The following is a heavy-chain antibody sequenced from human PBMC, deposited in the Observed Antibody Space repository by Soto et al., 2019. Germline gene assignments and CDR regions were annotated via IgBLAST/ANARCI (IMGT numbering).Heavy chain of an antibody. Sequence: SVKVSCKASGGSFSTLGINWVRQAPGQGLEWMGGIIPLFGKARYAETSQGRVAITADTSTGTAYMEVSSLRSDDTAVFYCATAHNSGWYFFDYWGPGTLVTVSS. J-gene: IGHJ4*02. CDR3: ATAHNSGWYFFDY. V-gene: IGHV1-69*06. CDR1: GGSFSTLG. D-gene: IGHD6-19*01. CDR2: IIPLFGKA.